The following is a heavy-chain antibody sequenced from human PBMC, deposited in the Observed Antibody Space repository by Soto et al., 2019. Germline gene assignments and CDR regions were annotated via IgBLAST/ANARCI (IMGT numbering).Heavy chain of an antibody. D-gene: IGHD2-8*01. CDR1: GSTFSHHR. V-gene: IGHV3-74*01. Sequence: GGSLRLSCVASGSTFSHHRMHWVRQVPGKGLVWVSCIEGDGSRTRYADSVKGRFTINPDISNNQVSLHLNSVTPDDTAVYYCVRLIGNSWLDSWGQGTLVTLSS. CDR2: IEGDGSRT. CDR3: VRLIGNSWLDS. J-gene: IGHJ5*01.